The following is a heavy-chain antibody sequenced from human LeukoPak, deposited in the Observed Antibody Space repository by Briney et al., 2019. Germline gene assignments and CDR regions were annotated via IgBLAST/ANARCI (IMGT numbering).Heavy chain of an antibody. J-gene: IGHJ4*02. CDR3: ARHIPRGNNYFDC. Sequence: GWSLRLSCAASGFTFSTYGMHWVRQAPGKGLEWVSFIWHDGNKKYYADSVKGRFTISRDNAKNSLSLQMNSLGAEDTAVYYCARHIPRGNNYFDCWGQGTLVTVSS. V-gene: IGHV3-33*01. D-gene: IGHD1/OR15-1a*01. CDR2: IWHDGNKK. CDR1: GFTFSTYG.